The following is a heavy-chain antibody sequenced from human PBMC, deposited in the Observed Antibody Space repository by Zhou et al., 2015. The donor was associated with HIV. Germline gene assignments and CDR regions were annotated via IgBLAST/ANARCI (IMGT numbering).Heavy chain of an antibody. Sequence: QVQLVQSGAEVKKPGSSVKVSCKASGGTFSSYAISWVRQAPGQGLEWMGGIIPIFGTANYAQKFQGRVTITADESTSTAYMELSSLRSEDTAVYYCARGVHSSGWSDHAEYFQHWGQGHPWSTVSS. V-gene: IGHV1-69*01. CDR1: GGTFSSYA. CDR3: ARGVHSSGWSDHAEYFQH. D-gene: IGHD6-19*01. CDR2: IIPIFGTA. J-gene: IGHJ1*01.